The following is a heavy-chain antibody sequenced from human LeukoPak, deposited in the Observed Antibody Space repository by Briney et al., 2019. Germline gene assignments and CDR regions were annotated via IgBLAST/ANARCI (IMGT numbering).Heavy chain of an antibody. CDR1: GGSISSGDYH. D-gene: IGHD3-10*01. J-gene: IGHJ4*02. CDR3: AREVRGANYFDY. V-gene: IGHV4-61*02. Sequence: PSETLSLTCTVSGGSISSGDYHWSWIRQPAGKGLEWIGRIYTSGRTNYNPSLKSRVTISVDTSKNQFSLKLSSVTAADTAVYYCAREVRGANYFDYWGQGTLVTVSS. CDR2: IYTSGRT.